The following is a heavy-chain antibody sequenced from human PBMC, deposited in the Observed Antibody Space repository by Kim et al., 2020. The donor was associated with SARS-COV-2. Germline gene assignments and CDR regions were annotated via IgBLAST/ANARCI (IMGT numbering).Heavy chain of an antibody. J-gene: IGHJ4*02. CDR1: GGSISSYY. V-gene: IGHV4-59*01. CDR2: IYYSGST. D-gene: IGHD5-18*01. CDR3: ARVGYSYGYAFDY. Sequence: SETLSLTCTVSGGSISSYYWSWIRQPPGKGLEWIGYIYYSGSTNYNPSLKSRVTISVDTSKNQFSLNLSSVTAADTAVYYCARVGYSYGYAFDYWGQGTLVTVYS.